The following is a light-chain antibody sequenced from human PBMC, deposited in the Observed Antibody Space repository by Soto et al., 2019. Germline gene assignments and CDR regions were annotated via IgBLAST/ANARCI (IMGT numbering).Light chain of an antibody. CDR3: SSYTSATTSV. CDR2: DVS. V-gene: IGLV2-14*01. CDR1: SSDVGAYNY. Sequence: QSVLTQPASVSGSPGQSITISCTGTSSDVGAYNYDSWYQQYPGEAPKVIIYDVSHRPAGVSNRFSGSKSGNTASLTISGLQTQDEADYYCSSYTSATTSVFGTG. J-gene: IGLJ1*01.